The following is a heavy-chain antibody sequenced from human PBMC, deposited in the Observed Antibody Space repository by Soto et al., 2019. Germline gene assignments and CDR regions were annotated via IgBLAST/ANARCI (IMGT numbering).Heavy chain of an antibody. J-gene: IGHJ4*02. CDR1: GCMFGSYW. CDR3: ASVRANDYEIDY. V-gene: IGHV3-7*03. CDR2: IKRDGSEK. D-gene: IGHD4-17*01. Sequence: PGGSLRLSCTASGCMFGSYWMTWVRHVPGKGLQWVANIKRDGSEKYYVDFVKGRFTISRDNADNSVFLDMNNLRVDDTATYYCASVRANDYEIDYWGQGALVTVSS.